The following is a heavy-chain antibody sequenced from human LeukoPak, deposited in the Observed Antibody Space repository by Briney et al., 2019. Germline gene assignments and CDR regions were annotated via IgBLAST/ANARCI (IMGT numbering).Heavy chain of an antibody. D-gene: IGHD2-8*01. Sequence: PGGSLRLSCTASGFTFSTYAMTWVRQAPGEGLEWVSGISGSGDSTYYTDSVKGRFTISRDNSKNTLHLQMSSLRAEDTALYYCVKDRCTRTICPEVWGQGTLVTVSS. CDR1: GFTFSTYA. CDR2: ISGSGDST. CDR3: VKDRCTRTICPEV. V-gene: IGHV3-23*01. J-gene: IGHJ4*02.